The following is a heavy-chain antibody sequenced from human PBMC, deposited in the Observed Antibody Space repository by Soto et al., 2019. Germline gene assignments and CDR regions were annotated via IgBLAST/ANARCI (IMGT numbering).Heavy chain of an antibody. CDR2: IIPIFGTA. CDR1: GGSKIRYL. V-gene: IGHV1-69*13. Sequence: FPVKLDCKASGGSKIRYLIGRVRLNKKKGLEWMGGIIPIFGTANYAQKFQGRVTITADESTSTAYMELSSLRSEDTAVYYCARTVGTGTTFYYGMGVWGQGTMGTVSS. D-gene: IGHD1-1*01. J-gene: IGHJ6*02. CDR3: ARTVGTGTTFYYGMGV.